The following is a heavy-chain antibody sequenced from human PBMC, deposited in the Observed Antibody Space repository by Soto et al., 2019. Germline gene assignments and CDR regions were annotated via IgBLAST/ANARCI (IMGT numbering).Heavy chain of an antibody. J-gene: IGHJ4*02. Sequence: QVHLVESGGGVVQPGEALRLSCAASGFTFKSFAMHWVRQAPGKGLEWVAFISDDGSNQYFADSMKGRFTISRDNSENTVSLQISSLRPGDTAVYYCAKDLYSGSYSSYYFHHWGQGTLVTVSS. CDR2: ISDDGSNQ. CDR1: GFTFKSFA. V-gene: IGHV3-30*18. D-gene: IGHD1-26*01. CDR3: AKDLYSGSYSSYYFHH.